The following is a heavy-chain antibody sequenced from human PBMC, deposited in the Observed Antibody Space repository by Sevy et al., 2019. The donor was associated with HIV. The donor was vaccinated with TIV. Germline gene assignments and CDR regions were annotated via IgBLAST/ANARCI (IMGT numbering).Heavy chain of an antibody. CDR3: ATTKDYYENSGDPFDY. J-gene: IGHJ4*02. V-gene: IGHV1-24*01. Sequence: ASVKVSCKVSGYTLTKLSMHWVRQAPGKGLEWMGTFDPEDGETIYAQKFQGRVTMTEDTFTDTAYMELSSLKSEDTAVYYCATTKDYYENSGDPFDYWGQGTLVTVSS. D-gene: IGHD3-22*01. CDR1: GYTLTKLS. CDR2: FDPEDGET.